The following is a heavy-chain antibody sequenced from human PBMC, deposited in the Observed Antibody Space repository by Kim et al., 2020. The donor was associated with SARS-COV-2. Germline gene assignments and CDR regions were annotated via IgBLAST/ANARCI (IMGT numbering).Heavy chain of an antibody. CDR2: INHSGST. CDR1: GGSFSGYY. Sequence: SETLSLTCAVYGGSFSGYYWSWIRQPPGKGLEWIGEINHSGSTNYNPSLKSRVTISVDTSKNQFSLKLSSVTAADTAVYYCARGGPLGPIGYWGQGTLVTVSS. CDR3: ARGGPLGPIGY. V-gene: IGHV4-34*01. J-gene: IGHJ4*02.